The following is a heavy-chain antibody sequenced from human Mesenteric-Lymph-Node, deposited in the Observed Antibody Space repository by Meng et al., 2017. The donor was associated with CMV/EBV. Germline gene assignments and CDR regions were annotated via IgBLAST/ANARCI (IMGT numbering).Heavy chain of an antibody. CDR2: ISSSGTYI. V-gene: IGHV3-21*01. CDR3: TTPTFPYYDTTDDY. CDR1: GFTFSSYS. J-gene: IGHJ4*02. Sequence: GESLKISCAASGFTFSSYSMNWVRQAPGKGLEWVSSISSSGTYIFYADSVKGRFTVSRDNAKNSLYLQMNSLRAEDTAVYYCTTPTFPYYDTTDDYWGQGTLVTVSS. D-gene: IGHD3-22*01.